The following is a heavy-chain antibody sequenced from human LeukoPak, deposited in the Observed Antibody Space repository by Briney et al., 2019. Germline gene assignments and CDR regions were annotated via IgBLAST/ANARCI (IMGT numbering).Heavy chain of an antibody. J-gene: IGHJ3*02. CDR3: ARDLCSSTSCYRGGDAFDI. V-gene: IGHV4-4*02. Sequence: PSGTLSRTCAVSGGSISSSNWWSWVRQPPGKGLEWIGEIYHSGSTNYNPSLKSRVTISVDKSKNQFSLKLSSVTAADTAVYYCARDLCSSTSCYRGGDAFDIWGQGTRFTVSS. CDR2: IYHSGST. CDR1: GGSISSSNW. D-gene: IGHD2-2*01.